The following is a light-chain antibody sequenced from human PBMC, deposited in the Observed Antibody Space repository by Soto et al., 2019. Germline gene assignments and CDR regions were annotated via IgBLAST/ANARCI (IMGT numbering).Light chain of an antibody. J-gene: IGLJ2*01. V-gene: IGLV1-44*01. CDR2: SNN. Sequence: QSALTQPTSASGTPGQRVTISCTGSSSNIGSNNVNWYQQLPGAAPKHLIYSNNRRPPGVPDPFSCSKSGTPASPAISCLQSGDEADYYCCALDDSRNGPVFGGGTKLTVL. CDR3: CALDDSRNGPV. CDR1: SSNIGSNN.